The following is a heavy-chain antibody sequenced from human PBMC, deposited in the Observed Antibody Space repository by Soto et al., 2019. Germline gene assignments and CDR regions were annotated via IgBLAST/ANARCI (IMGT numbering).Heavy chain of an antibody. CDR1: GFSLSTSGVG. J-gene: IGHJ4*02. D-gene: IGHD3-9*01. CDR2: IYWNDDK. CDR3: AHRLVDFDWLFTAPLRSGAPPAGPFDY. Sequence: QITLKESGPTLVKPTQTLTLTCTFSGFSLSTSGVGVGWIRQPPGKALEWLALIYWNDDKRYSPSLKSRLTITKDTSKNQVVLTMTNMDPVDTATYSCAHRLVDFDWLFTAPLRSGAPPAGPFDYWGQGTLVTVSS. V-gene: IGHV2-5*01.